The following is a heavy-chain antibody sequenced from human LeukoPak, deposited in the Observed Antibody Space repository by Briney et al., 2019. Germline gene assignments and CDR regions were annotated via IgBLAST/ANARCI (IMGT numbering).Heavy chain of an antibody. D-gene: IGHD2-15*01. V-gene: IGHV4-4*07. Sequence: SETLSLTCTVSGASMSSSFWSWIRQPAGKGLEWIGRIYSSGRTNYNPSLKSRVTLSIDTSNNQFSLKLTSVTAADTASYYCARAPAGCGGTCSFDYWGQGTLVTVSS. J-gene: IGHJ4*02. CDR1: GASMSSSF. CDR2: IYSSGRT. CDR3: ARAPAGCGGTCSFDY.